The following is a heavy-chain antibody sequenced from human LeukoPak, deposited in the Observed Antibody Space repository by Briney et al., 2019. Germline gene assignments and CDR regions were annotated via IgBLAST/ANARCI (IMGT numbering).Heavy chain of an antibody. V-gene: IGHV3-23*01. J-gene: IGHJ4*02. Sequence: GGSLRLSCAASGFTFNTHAMSWVRQAPGGGMEWVSTLTGSGGTTYYADSVKGRFTISRDNSKNTLYLQMNSLRAEDTAIYYCAKCGPYAIGRSGYFDSWGQGTLVTVSS. CDR1: GFTFNTHA. D-gene: IGHD2-8*01. CDR3: AKCGPYAIGRSGYFDS. CDR2: LTGSGGTT.